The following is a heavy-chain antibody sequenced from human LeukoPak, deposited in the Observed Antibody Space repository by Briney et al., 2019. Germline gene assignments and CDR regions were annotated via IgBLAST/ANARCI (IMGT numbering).Heavy chain of an antibody. CDR2: FYTSGTT. V-gene: IGHV4-4*07. J-gene: IGHJ4*02. Sequence: SETLSLTCTVSGASISSFYWSWIRQTAGKGLEWIGRFYTSGTTNYNPSLKSRVTVSVDTSKNQFSLKLTSVTAADTAVYYCARDDIAAALLDWGQGTLVTVSS. CDR3: ARDDIAAALLD. CDR1: GASISSFY. D-gene: IGHD6-13*01.